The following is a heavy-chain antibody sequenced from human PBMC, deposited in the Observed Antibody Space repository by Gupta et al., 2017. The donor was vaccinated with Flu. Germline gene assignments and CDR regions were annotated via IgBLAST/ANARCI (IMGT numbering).Heavy chain of an antibody. J-gene: IGHJ5*02. D-gene: IGHD3-3*01. CDR2: IYYDGTT. Sequence: TCTVSGGAIGSYYWSWIRQPPGKGLEWIAYIYYDGTTKYNPSLKSRVTVSIDTSKKQFSLSLNSVTAADSAVYYCASSAMYGVFDPWGQGILVIVSS. CDR3: ASSAMYGVFDP. CDR1: GGAIGSYY. V-gene: IGHV4-59*03.